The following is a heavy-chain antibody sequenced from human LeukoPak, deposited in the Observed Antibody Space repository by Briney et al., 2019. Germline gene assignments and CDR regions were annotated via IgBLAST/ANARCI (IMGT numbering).Heavy chain of an antibody. V-gene: IGHV4-39*01. D-gene: IGHD1-26*01. CDR2: IYYSGST. CDR3: ARFGVGATKNDY. J-gene: IGHJ4*02. CDR1: GGSISSSSYY. Sequence: SETLSLTCTVSGGSISSSSYYWGWIRQPPGKGLEWIGSIYYSGSTYYNPSLKSRVTISVDTSKNQFSLKLSSVTAADTAVYYCARFGVGATKNDYWGQGTLVTVSS.